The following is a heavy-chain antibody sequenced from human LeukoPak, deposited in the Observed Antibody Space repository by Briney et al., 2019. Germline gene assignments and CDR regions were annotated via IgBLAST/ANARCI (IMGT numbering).Heavy chain of an antibody. CDR2: INPNSGGT. CDR1: GYTFTGYY. V-gene: IGHV1-2*02. D-gene: IGHD1-20*01. J-gene: IGHJ6*02. Sequence: ASVKVSCKASGYTFTGYYMHWVRQAPGQGLEWMGWINPNSGGTHYAQKFQGRVTMTRDTSISTAYMDLSRLRSDDTAVYYCARPITGTDLTYYYYGLGVWGQGTTITVSS. CDR3: ARPITGTDLTYYYYGLGV.